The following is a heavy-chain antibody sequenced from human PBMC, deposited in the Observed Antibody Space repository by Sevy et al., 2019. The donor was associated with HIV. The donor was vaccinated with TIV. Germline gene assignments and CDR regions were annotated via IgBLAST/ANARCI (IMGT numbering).Heavy chain of an antibody. CDR1: GFTFGDYA. CDR2: FRSKGYGGTT. CDR3: TRGPRGGWAFDL. V-gene: IGHV3-49*03. J-gene: IGHJ3*01. Sequence: GGSLRLSCTASGFTFGDYAMSWFRQAPGKGLEWVGFFRSKGYGGTTEYAASVKGRFIMSRDDSKSIAYLQMNSLKTEDTAVYYCTRGPRGGWAFDLWGQGTMVTISS. D-gene: IGHD3-16*01.